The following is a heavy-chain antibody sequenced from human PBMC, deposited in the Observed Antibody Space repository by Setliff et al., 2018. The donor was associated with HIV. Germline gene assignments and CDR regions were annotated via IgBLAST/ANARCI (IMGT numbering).Heavy chain of an antibody. V-gene: IGHV1-3*01. CDR1: GYILTSYA. D-gene: IGHD6-19*01. CDR3: AKDEGYTYSSGWYSHY. Sequence: ASVKVSCKASGYILTSYAIHWVRQAPGQGLEWMGWINAGNGDTKYSHKFQGRVSITRDTSANTAYMELSSLRSEDTAVYYCAKDEGYTYSSGWYSHYWGQGTLVTVSS. CDR2: INAGNGDT. J-gene: IGHJ4*02.